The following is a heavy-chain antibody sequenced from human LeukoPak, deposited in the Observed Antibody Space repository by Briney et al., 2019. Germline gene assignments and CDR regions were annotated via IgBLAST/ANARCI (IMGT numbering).Heavy chain of an antibody. D-gene: IGHD4-23*01. V-gene: IGHV3-48*01. CDR3: ARERLTHDYGGNYSWGEGFDY. CDR2: ISSSSSTI. Sequence: GGSLRLSCAASGFTFSSYSMNWVRQAPGKGLEWVSYISSSSSTIYYADSVKGRFTISRDNSKNTLYLQMNSLRAEDTAVYYCARERLTHDYGGNYSWGEGFDYWGQGTLVTVSS. CDR1: GFTFSSYS. J-gene: IGHJ4*02.